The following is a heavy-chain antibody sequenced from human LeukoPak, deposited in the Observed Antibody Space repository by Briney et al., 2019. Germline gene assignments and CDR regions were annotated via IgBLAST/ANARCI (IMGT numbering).Heavy chain of an antibody. V-gene: IGHV3-7*01. J-gene: IGHJ4*02. Sequence: GGSLRLSCAASGFTFSSYWMSWVRQAPGKGLEWVANIKQDESEKYYVDSVKGRFTISRDNAKNSLYLQMNSLRAEDTAVYYCARDSLSRAATGIAIDYWGQGTLVTVSS. CDR2: IKQDESEK. CDR1: GFTFSSYW. D-gene: IGHD6-25*01. CDR3: ARDSLSRAATGIAIDY.